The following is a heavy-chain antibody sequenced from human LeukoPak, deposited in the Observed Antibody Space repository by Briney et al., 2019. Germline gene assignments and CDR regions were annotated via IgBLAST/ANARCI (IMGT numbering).Heavy chain of an antibody. CDR2: MSGSGGST. D-gene: IGHD3-22*01. CDR1: GFTFSSYA. J-gene: IGHJ3*02. CDR3: ARIGVRYYYDSSGLCAFDI. Sequence: PGGSLRLSCAASGFTFSSYAMSWLRQAPGKGLEGVSAMSGSGGSTYYADYVKGRFTISRDNSKNTLYLQMNSLRAEDTAVYYCARIGVRYYYDSSGLCAFDIWGQGTMVTVSS. V-gene: IGHV3-23*01.